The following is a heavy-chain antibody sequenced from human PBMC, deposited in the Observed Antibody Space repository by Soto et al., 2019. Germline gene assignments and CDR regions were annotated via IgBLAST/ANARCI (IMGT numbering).Heavy chain of an antibody. CDR3: AKVLYYDILTGYTLATGFDY. Sequence: EVQLLESGGGLVQPGGSLRLSCAASGFTFSSYAMSWVRQAPGKGLEGVSAISGSGGSTYYADSVKGRFTISSDNSNNSLYLQLDSLRAEDTAVYYCAKVLYYDILTGYTLATGFDYWGQGTLVTVSS. CDR1: GFTFSSYA. J-gene: IGHJ4*02. V-gene: IGHV3-23*01. CDR2: ISGSGGST. D-gene: IGHD3-9*01.